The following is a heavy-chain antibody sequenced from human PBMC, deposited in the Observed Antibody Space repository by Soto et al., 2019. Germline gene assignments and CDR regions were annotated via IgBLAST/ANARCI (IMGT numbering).Heavy chain of an antibody. Sequence: LRLWWAAVWFTFGSLGMRRVSKATGKGLEWVAVIWYDGSNKYYADSVKGRFTISRDNSKNTLYLQMNSLRAEDTAVYYCARDNLPARPILWGAYYYYGMDVWGQGTTVTVSS. CDR1: WFTFGSLG. J-gene: IGHJ6*02. D-gene: IGHD3-16*01. V-gene: IGHV3-33*08. CDR2: IWYDGSNK. CDR3: ARDNLPARPILWGAYYYYGMDV.